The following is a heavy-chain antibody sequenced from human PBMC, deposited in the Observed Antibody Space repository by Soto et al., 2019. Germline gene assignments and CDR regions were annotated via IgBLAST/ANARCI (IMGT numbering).Heavy chain of an antibody. D-gene: IGHD3-22*01. CDR3: AKDGGSSMIVVVLWYFDY. Sequence: GGSLRLSCAASGFTFSSYAMSWVRQAPGKGLEWVSAISGSGGSTYYADSVKGRFTISRDNSKNTLYLQMNSLRAEDTAVYYCAKDGGSSMIVVVLWYFDYWGQGTLVTVSS. CDR1: GFTFSSYA. V-gene: IGHV3-23*01. CDR2: ISGSGGST. J-gene: IGHJ4*02.